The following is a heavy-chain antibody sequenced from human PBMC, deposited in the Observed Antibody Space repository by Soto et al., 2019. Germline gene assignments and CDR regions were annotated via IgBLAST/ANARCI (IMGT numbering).Heavy chain of an antibody. CDR2: IYHSGST. CDR1: GGSISSSNW. D-gene: IGHD3-10*01. V-gene: IGHV4-4*02. CDR3: ARVKASGVNFDY. Sequence: PSETLSLTCAVSGGSISSSNWWSWVRQPPGKGLEWIGEIYHSGSTNYNPSLKSRVTISVDKSKNQFSLKLTSVTAADTAVYYCARVKASGVNFDYWGQGTLVTVSS. J-gene: IGHJ4*02.